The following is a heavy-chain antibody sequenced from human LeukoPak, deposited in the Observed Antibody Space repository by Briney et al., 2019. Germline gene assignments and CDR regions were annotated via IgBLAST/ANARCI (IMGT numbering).Heavy chain of an antibody. V-gene: IGHV1-69*04. J-gene: IGHJ6*02. Sequence: SVKVSCKASGGTFSSYAISWVRQAPGQGLEWMGRIIPILGIANYAQKFQGRVTITADKSTSTAYMELSSLRSEDTAVYYCAREGGRHLPHASYYYGMDVWGQGTTVTVSS. CDR1: GGTFSSYA. CDR3: AREGGRHLPHASYYYGMDV. CDR2: IIPILGIA.